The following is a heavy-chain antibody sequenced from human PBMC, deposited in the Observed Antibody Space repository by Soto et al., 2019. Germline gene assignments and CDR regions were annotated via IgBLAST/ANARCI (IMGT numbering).Heavy chain of an antibody. V-gene: IGHV4-34*01. Sequence: SETLSLTCAVYGGSFSGYYWSWIRQPPGKGLEWIGEINHSGSTNYNPSLKSRVTISVDTSKNQFSLKLSSVTAADTAVYYCARSGITMVRGVITTNWFDPWGQGTLVTVSS. CDR1: GGSFSGYY. CDR3: ARSGITMVRGVITTNWFDP. J-gene: IGHJ5*02. D-gene: IGHD3-10*01. CDR2: INHSGST.